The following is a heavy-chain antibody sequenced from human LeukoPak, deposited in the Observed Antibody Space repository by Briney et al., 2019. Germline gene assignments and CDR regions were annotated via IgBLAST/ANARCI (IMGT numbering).Heavy chain of an antibody. D-gene: IGHD1-7*01. CDR1: GFTFSSYA. V-gene: IGHV3-11*03. J-gene: IGHJ4*02. Sequence: GGSLRLSCAASGFTFSSYAMSWVRQAPGKGLEWVSYISSSSSYTNYADSVKGRFTISRDNAKNSLYLQMNSLRAEDTAVYYCARWGVLELVFDYWGQGTLVTVSS. CDR3: ARWGVLELVFDY. CDR2: ISSSSSYT.